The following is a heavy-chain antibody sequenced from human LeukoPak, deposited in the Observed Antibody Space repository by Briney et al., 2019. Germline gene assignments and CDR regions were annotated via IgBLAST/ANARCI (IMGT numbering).Heavy chain of an antibody. CDR1: GFTFSNYW. V-gene: IGHV3-74*01. CDR3: ARAVAGRNFDY. Sequence: GGSLRLSCAVSGFTFSNYWMHSVRQAPGKGLVWVSRINSEGTITSYADSVKGRFTISRDNDKDTLYLQMNSLTAEDTAVYYCARAVAGRNFDYWGQGTLVTVSS. D-gene: IGHD6-19*01. J-gene: IGHJ4*02. CDR2: INSEGTIT.